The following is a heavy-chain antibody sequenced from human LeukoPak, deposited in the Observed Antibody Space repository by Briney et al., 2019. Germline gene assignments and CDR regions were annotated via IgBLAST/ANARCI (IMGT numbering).Heavy chain of an antibody. CDR1: GFIFSNYW. J-gene: IGHJ6*03. D-gene: IGHD3-3*01. V-gene: IGHV3-7*01. CDR2: MKQDGREK. Sequence: GGSLRLSCVASGFIFSNYWMSWVRQVPGKGLEWVANMKQDGREKYLVDSVKGRFTISRDNAKNSVYLQMNSLTDEDTAVYYCARDWSGWYYYYMDVWGKGTTVTVSS. CDR3: ARDWSGWYYYYMDV.